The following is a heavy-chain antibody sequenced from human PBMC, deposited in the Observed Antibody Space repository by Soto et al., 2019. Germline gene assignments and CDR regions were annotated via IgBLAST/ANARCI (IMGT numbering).Heavy chain of an antibody. V-gene: IGHV1-3*01. CDR1: GYTFTSYA. D-gene: IGHD3-22*01. J-gene: IGHJ4*02. Sequence: QVQLVQSGAEVKKPGASVKVSCKASGYTFTSYAMHWVRQAPGQRLEWMGWINAGNGNTKYSQKFQGRVTITRDTSGSTAYMELSSLRSEDTAVYYCARAPYYYDSSGYGIWGQGTLVTVSS. CDR3: ARAPYYYDSSGYGI. CDR2: INAGNGNT.